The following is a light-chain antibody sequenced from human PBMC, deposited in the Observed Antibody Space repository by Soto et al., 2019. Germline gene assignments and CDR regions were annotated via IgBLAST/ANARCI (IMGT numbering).Light chain of an antibody. J-gene: IGKJ1*01. Sequence: EIVMTQSPATLSVSPGERATLSCRASQSVSINLAWYQQKPGQAPRLLIYGASTRATGIPARFSGSGSGAEFTLTISSLQSEDFAVYYCQQYNNWPPAWTFGQGT. CDR3: QQYNNWPPAWT. CDR1: QSVSIN. CDR2: GAS. V-gene: IGKV3-15*01.